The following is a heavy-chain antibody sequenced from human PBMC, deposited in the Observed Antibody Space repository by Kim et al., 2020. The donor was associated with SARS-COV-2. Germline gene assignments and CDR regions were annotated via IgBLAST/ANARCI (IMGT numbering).Heavy chain of an antibody. CDR3: ARPLDDYGDYVGAY. J-gene: IGHJ4*02. CDR1: GFTFSSYA. Sequence: GGSLRLSCAASGFTFSSYAMHWVRQAPGKGLEWVAVISYDGSNKYYADSVKGRFTISRDNSKNTLYLQMNSLRAEDTAVYYCARPLDDYGDYVGAYWGQGTLVTVSS. D-gene: IGHD4-17*01. V-gene: IGHV3-30*04. CDR2: ISYDGSNK.